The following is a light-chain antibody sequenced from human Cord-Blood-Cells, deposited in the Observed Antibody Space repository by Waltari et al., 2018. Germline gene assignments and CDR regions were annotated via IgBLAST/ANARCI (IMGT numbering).Light chain of an antibody. J-gene: IGLJ1*01. CDR1: SSDVGGYNY. CDR2: DVS. Sequence: SALTPPRSVSGSPGQTVTISCTGTSSDVGGYNYVSRYQQHPGKAPKLMIYDVSKRPSGVPDRFSGSKSGNTASLTISGLQAEDEADYYCCSYAGSYTYVFGTGTKVTVL. V-gene: IGLV2-11*01. CDR3: CSYAGSYTYV.